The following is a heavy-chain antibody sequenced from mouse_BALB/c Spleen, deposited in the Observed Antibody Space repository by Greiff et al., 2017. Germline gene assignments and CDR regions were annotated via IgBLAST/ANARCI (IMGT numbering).Heavy chain of an antibody. CDR1: GYSITSAYA. CDR2: ISYSGST. D-gene: IGHD2-3*01. Sequence: VQLQQSGPGLVKPSQSLSLTCTVTGYSITSAYAWNWIRQFPGNKLEWMGYISYSGSTSYNPSLKSRISITRDTSKNQFFLQLNSVTTEDTATYYCARDADGPFAYWGQGTLVTVSA. CDR3: ARDADGPFAY. J-gene: IGHJ3*01. V-gene: IGHV3-2*02.